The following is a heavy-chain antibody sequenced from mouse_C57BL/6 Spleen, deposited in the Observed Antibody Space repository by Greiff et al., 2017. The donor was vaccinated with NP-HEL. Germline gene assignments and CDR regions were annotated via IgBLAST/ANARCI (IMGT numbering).Heavy chain of an antibody. CDR2: IYPGDGDT. CDR3: ARWGVVVPFDY. CDR1: GYAFSSSW. V-gene: IGHV1-82*01. D-gene: IGHD1-1*01. Sequence: VHLVESGPELVKPGASVKISCKASGYAFSSSWMNWVKQRPGKGLEWIGRIYPGDGDTNYNGKFKGKATLTADKSSSTAYMQLSSLTSEDSAVYFCARWGVVVPFDYWGQGTTLTVSS. J-gene: IGHJ2*01.